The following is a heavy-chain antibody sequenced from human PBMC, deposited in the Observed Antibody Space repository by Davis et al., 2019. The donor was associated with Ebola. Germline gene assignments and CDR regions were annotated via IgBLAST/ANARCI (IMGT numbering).Heavy chain of an antibody. Sequence: SVKVSCKASGGTFSSYAISWVRQAPGQGLEWMGRIIPILGIANYVQKFQGRVTITADKSTSTAYMEVRSLRSDDTAVYYCARVPLLGSGWDYYFDYWGQGTLVTVSS. V-gene: IGHV1-69*04. D-gene: IGHD6-19*01. CDR2: IIPILGIA. J-gene: IGHJ4*02. CDR1: GGTFSSYA. CDR3: ARVPLLGSGWDYYFDY.